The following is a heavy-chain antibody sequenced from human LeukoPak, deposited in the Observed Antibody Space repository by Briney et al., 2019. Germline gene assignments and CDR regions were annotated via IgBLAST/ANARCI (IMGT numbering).Heavy chain of an antibody. J-gene: IGHJ4*02. V-gene: IGHV3-7*03. D-gene: IGHD5-24*01. CDR2: IKQDGSEK. CDR3: AKSGYNRFDY. Sequence: GSLRLSCAASGFTFSSYWMSWVRQAPGKGLEWVANIKQDGSEKYYVDSVKGRFTISRDNSKNTLYLQMNSLRAEDTAVYFCAKSGYNRFDYWGQGTLVTVSS. CDR1: GFTFSSYW.